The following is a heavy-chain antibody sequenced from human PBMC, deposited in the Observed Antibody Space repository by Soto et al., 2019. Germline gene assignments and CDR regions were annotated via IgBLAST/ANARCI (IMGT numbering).Heavy chain of an antibody. CDR1: GGSISMNW. V-gene: IGHV4-4*02. Sequence: QVQLQESGPGLVKPSGTLSLTCAVSGGSISMNWWSWVRQPPGEGLEWIGEIYHSGSSTYNPSLKSRVTISVDKSKNKFSLKLSSVTAADTAVYYCARVVQGIDYWGQGTLVTVSS. J-gene: IGHJ4*02. CDR2: IYHSGSS. D-gene: IGHD3-10*01. CDR3: ARVVQGIDY.